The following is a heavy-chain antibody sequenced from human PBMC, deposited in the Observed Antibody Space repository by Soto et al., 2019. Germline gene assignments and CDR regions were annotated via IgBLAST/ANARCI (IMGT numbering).Heavy chain of an antibody. CDR1: GGSISSGGYY. D-gene: IGHD3-22*01. CDR2: IYYSGST. CDR3: ARLGDSSGYWKYFDL. Sequence: QVQLQESGPGLVKPSQTLSLTCTVSGGSISSGGYYWSWIRQHPGKGLEWIGYIYYSGSTYYNPSLKSRVTKSVDTSKNQFSLKLSSVTAADMAVYYCARLGDSSGYWKYFDLWGRGTLVTVSS. V-gene: IGHV4-31*03. J-gene: IGHJ2*01.